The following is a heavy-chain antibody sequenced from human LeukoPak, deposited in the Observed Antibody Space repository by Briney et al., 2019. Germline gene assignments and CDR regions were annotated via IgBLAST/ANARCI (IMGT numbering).Heavy chain of an antibody. CDR2: INHSGST. Sequence: SETLSLNCAVYGGSFRGYYWSWIRQPPGKGQEWIGEINHSGSTNYNPSLKSRVTISVDTSKNQFSLKLNSVTAADTAMYYCARSRYCGGDCYSYDAFDIWGQGTMVTVSS. CDR1: GGSFRGYY. D-gene: IGHD2-21*02. V-gene: IGHV4-34*01. CDR3: ARSRYCGGDCYSYDAFDI. J-gene: IGHJ3*02.